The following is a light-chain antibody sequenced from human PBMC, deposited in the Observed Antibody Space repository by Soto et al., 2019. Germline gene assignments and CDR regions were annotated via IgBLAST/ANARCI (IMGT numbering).Light chain of an antibody. Sequence: DIQMTQYPSTLSASVGDRVTITCRASQSISSWLAWYQQKPGKAPKLLVYDASTLQSGVASRFSGSGSGTDFTLTISTLQPEDFATYYCQQSYSTPWTFGQVTNVDIK. V-gene: IGKV1-5*01. CDR1: QSISSW. J-gene: IGKJ1*01. CDR2: DAS. CDR3: QQSYSTPWT.